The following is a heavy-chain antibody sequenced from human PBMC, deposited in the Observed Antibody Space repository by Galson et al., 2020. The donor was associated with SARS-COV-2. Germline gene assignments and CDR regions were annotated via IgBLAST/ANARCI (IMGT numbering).Heavy chain of an antibody. J-gene: IGHJ4*02. CDR2: IKSKTDGGKT. Sequence: GGSLRPSCAASGFTISNACMCWVRQAPGKGLEWVGRIKSKTDGGKTDYAAPVKGRFTISRDDSKNTLYLQMNSLKTEDTAVYYCTTDSTLYSGSYDYLDYWGQGTLVTVSS. CDR3: TTDSTLYSGSYDYLDY. V-gene: IGHV3-15*01. CDR1: GFTISNAC. D-gene: IGHD1-26*01.